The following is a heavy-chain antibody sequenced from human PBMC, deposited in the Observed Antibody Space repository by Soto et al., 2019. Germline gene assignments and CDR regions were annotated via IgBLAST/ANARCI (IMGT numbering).Heavy chain of an antibody. CDR2: IIPIFGTA. D-gene: IGHD3-22*01. Sequence: SVKVSCKASGGTFSSYAISWVRQAPGQGLEWMGGIIPIFGTANYAQKFQGRVTITADESTSTAYMELSSLRYEDTAVYYCARGREGTMIVVVINYYYGMDVWGQGTTVTVSS. V-gene: IGHV1-69*13. CDR3: ARGREGTMIVVVINYYYGMDV. J-gene: IGHJ6*02. CDR1: GGTFSSYA.